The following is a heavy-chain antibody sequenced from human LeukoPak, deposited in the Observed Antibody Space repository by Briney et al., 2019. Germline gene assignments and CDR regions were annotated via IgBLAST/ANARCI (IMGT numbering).Heavy chain of an antibody. V-gene: IGHV5-51*01. Sequence: GESLKISCKGSEYSFTTYWIGWVRQTPGKGLEYMGITNTAKSDTRYSPSFQGQVSISVDKSTNTVYLQWGNLRASDTAIYYCARWTGIYLANYFDFWGPGTLVTVSS. CDR1: EYSFTTYW. CDR2: TNTAKSDT. J-gene: IGHJ4*02. D-gene: IGHD3-3*01. CDR3: ARWTGIYLANYFDF.